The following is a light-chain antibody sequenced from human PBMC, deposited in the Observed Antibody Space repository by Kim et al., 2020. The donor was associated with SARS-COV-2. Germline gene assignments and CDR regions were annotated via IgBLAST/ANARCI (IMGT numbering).Light chain of an antibody. CDR2: KAS. CDR3: QQYDSYSIT. J-gene: IGKJ5*01. CDR1: HSIGSW. V-gene: IGKV1-5*03. Sequence: DIQMTQSPSTLSASVGGSVTITCRASHSIGSWLAWYQQKPGKAPNLLIYKASSLETGVPSTFSGSGSGTEFTLTISSLQPDDFATYYCQQYDSYSITFGQGTRLEIK.